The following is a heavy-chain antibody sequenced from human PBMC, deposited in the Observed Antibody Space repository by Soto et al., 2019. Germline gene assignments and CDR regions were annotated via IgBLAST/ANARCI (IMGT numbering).Heavy chain of an antibody. CDR1: EYTFTSYA. J-gene: IGHJ6*02. CDR2: INAGNGNT. D-gene: IGHD2-21*02. Sequence: GASVKVSCKASEYTFTSYAMHWVRQAPGQSLEWMGWINAGNGNTNYVQKLQGRVTMTTDTSTSTAYMELRSLRSDDTAVYYCARVPHSGYHIVVVTAVYGMDVWGQGTTVTVSS. CDR3: ARVPHSGYHIVVVTAVYGMDV. V-gene: IGHV1-3*01.